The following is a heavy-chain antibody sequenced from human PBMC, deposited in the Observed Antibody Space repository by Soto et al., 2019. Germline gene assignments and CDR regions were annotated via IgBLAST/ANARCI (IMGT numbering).Heavy chain of an antibody. J-gene: IGHJ6*02. D-gene: IGHD2-21*02. CDR1: GFSLSTSGVG. CDR3: AHSRCGGDCLQSYSSHYYYGMDV. Sequence: QITLKESGPTLVKPTQTLTLTCTFSGFSLSTSGVGVGWIRQPPGKALEWLALIYWDDDKRYSPSLKIRLNLTKDTSKNQVVLTMTNVDPVDTSTYYCAHSRCGGDCLQSYSSHYYYGMDVWCQGTTVTVSS. V-gene: IGHV2-5*02. CDR2: IYWDDDK.